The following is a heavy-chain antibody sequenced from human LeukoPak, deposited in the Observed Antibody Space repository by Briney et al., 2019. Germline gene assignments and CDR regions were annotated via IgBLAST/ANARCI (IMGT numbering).Heavy chain of an antibody. D-gene: IGHD2-2*01. CDR3: ARDGVVVPAATYYYYGMDV. CDR1: GGSISSYY. CDR2: IYTSGST. V-gene: IGHV4-4*07. J-gene: IGHJ6*02. Sequence: SETLSLTCTVSGGSISSYYWSWIRQPAGKGLEWIGRIYTSGSTNYNPSLKSRVTMSVDTSKNQFSLKLSSVTAADTAVYYCARDGVVVPAATYYYYGMDVWGQGTTVIVSS.